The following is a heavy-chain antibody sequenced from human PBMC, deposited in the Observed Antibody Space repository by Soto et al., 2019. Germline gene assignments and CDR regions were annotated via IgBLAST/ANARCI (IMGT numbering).Heavy chain of an antibody. D-gene: IGHD5-18*01. CDR2: IYYSGST. V-gene: IGHV4-59*01. J-gene: IGHJ4*02. Sequence: SETLSLTCTVSGGSISSYYWSWIRQPPGKGLEWIGYIYYSGSTKYNPSLKSRVTISVDTSKNQFSLKLSSVTAADTAVYYYARGRGDTAMAWYYWGQGTLVTVS. CDR1: GGSISSYY. CDR3: ARGRGDTAMAWYY.